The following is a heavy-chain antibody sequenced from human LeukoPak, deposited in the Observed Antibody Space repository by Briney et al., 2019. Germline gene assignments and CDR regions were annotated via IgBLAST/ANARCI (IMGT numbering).Heavy chain of an antibody. V-gene: IGHV4-31*03. CDR1: GGSISSGGYY. CDR3: ASSGLISLSFDY. CDR2: IYYSGST. Sequence: SETLSLTCTVSGGSISSGGYYWSWIRQHPGKGLEWIGYIYYSGSTYYNPSLKSRVTISVDTSKNQFSLKLSSATAADTAVYYCASSGLISLSFDYWGQGTLVTVSS. D-gene: IGHD1-26*01. J-gene: IGHJ4*02.